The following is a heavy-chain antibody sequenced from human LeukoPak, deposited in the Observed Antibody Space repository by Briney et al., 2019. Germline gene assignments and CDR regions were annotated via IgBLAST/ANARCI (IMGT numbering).Heavy chain of an antibody. J-gene: IGHJ6*02. D-gene: IGHD3-10*01. CDR1: RFTFSSYG. CDR3: AKDQIWFGESMDV. Sequence: GGSLRLSCAASRFTFSSYGMHRVRQAPGKGLEWVAVISKDESNKYYADSVKGRFTISRDNSKNTLYLQMNSLRAEDTAVYYCAKDQIWFGESMDVWGQGTTVTVSS. V-gene: IGHV3-30*18. CDR2: ISKDESNK.